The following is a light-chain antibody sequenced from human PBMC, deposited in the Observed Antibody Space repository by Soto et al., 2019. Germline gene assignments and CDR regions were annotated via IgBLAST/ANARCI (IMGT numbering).Light chain of an antibody. CDR3: QQYGSPWT. J-gene: IGKJ1*01. CDR1: QTVRSSS. Sequence: DIVLTQSPGTLSLSPGARAPLSCRASQTVRSSSLAWYQQKPGQAPRLLIFGASTRATGIPDRFSGSGSGTDFTLTISRLEPEDFAVYYCQQYGSPWTFGQGTKVDIK. CDR2: GAS. V-gene: IGKV3-20*01.